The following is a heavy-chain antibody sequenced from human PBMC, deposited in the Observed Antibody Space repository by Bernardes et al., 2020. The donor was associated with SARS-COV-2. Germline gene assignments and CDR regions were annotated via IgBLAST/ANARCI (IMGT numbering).Heavy chain of an antibody. V-gene: IGHV4-39*01. Sequence: SDTLSLTCTVSGGSIRSSSYYWGWIRQPPGKGLEWIGSIYYSGRTYYNPSLKSRVTMSVDTSTNQFSLKLSSVTAADTAVYYCARPTYDILTSYSHAFDIWGQGTMVTVSS. CDR3: ARPTYDILTSYSHAFDI. CDR1: GGSIRSSSYY. CDR2: IYYSGRT. D-gene: IGHD3-9*01. J-gene: IGHJ3*02.